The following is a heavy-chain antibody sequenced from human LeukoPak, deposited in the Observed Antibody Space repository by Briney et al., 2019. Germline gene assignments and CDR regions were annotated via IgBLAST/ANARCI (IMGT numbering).Heavy chain of an antibody. V-gene: IGHV3-30*04. D-gene: IGHD6-19*01. CDR1: GFTFSSYA. J-gene: IGHJ4*02. CDR2: ISYDGSNK. Sequence: GALRLSCAASGFTFSSYAMHWVRQAPGKGLEWVAVISYDGSNKYYADSVKGRFTISRDNSKNTLYLQMNSLRAEDTAVYYCASRAIAVANTRGQGTLVTVSS. CDR3: ASRAIAVANT.